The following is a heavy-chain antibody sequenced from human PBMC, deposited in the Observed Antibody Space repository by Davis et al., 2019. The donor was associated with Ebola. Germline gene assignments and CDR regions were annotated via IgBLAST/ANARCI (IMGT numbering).Heavy chain of an antibody. CDR1: GLDVSHNY. Sequence: GSLRLSCAASGLDVSHNYMSWVRQAPGQGLQWVSLIYTGGDTYYADSVKGRFTISRDTSKNTVYLQMNSLRAEDTAVYYCARGGRWLQFATDYWGQGTLVTVSS. CDR3: ARGGRWLQFATDY. CDR2: IYTGGDT. D-gene: IGHD5-24*01. V-gene: IGHV3-53*01. J-gene: IGHJ4*02.